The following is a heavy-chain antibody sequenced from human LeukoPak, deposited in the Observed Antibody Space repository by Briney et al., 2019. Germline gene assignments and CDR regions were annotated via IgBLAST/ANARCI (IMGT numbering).Heavy chain of an antibody. V-gene: IGHV3-30*03. D-gene: IGHD1-26*01. Sequence: GGSLRLCCAASGFTFSSYGMHWVRQAPGKGLEWVAVISYDGSNKYYADSVKGRFTISRDNSKNTLYLQMNSLRAEDTAVYHCARDSGSYLQPTDYWGQGTLVTVSS. CDR1: GFTFSSYG. CDR3: ARDSGSYLQPTDY. CDR2: ISYDGSNK. J-gene: IGHJ4*02.